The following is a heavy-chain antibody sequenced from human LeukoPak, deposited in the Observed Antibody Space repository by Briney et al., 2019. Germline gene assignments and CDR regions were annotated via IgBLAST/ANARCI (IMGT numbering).Heavy chain of an antibody. CDR1: GFSFRTYE. D-gene: IGHD2-15*01. CDR2: ISGSGGST. Sequence: GGSLRLSCAASGFSFRTYEMSWVRQAPGKGLEWVSAISGSGGSTYYADSVMGRFTISRDNSKNTLYLQMNSLRAEDTAVYYCAKDLPNDSLGYCSGGSCRHPALDYWGQGTLVTVSS. J-gene: IGHJ4*02. V-gene: IGHV3-23*01. CDR3: AKDLPNDSLGYCSGGSCRHPALDY.